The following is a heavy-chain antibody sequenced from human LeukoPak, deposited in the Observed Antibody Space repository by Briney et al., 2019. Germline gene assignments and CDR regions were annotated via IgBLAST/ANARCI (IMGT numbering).Heavy chain of an antibody. J-gene: IGHJ6*03. D-gene: IGHD3-10*01. CDR3: AADHQYSGSSYYYMDV. V-gene: IGHV1-58*02. CDR1: GSTFTSSA. CDR2: IVVGSGNT. Sequence: ASVKVSCKASGSTFTSSAMQWVRQARGQRLEWKGWIVVGSGNTNYAQKFQERVTITRDMSTSTAYMELSSLRSEDTAVYYCAADHQYSGSSYYYMDVWGKGTTVTVSS.